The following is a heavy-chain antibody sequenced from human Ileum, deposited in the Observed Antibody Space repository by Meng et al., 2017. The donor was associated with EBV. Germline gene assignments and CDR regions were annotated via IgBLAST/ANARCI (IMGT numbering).Heavy chain of an antibody. CDR1: GRAFRVYG. V-gene: IGHV1-69*06. D-gene: IGHD3-10*01. CDR3: ARGTGADY. J-gene: IGHJ4*02. Sequence: QVQVWRVGPAVRNPGSSVKVSCKSSGRAFRVYGITWVRQAPGQGLEWMGGIIPALGTTKYARKFQDRLTIIADKSTSTGYMELHSLTSNDTAVYFCARGTGADYWGQGTLVTVSS. CDR2: IIPALGTT.